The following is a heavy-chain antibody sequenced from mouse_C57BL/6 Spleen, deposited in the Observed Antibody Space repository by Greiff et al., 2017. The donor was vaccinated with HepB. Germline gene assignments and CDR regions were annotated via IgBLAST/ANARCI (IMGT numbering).Heavy chain of an antibody. D-gene: IGHD3-2*02. Sequence: QVQLQQPGAELVMPGASVKLSCKASGYTFTSYWMHWVKQRPGQGLEWIGEIDPSDSYTNYNQKFKGKSTLTVDKSSSTAYMQLSSLTSEDSAVYDCARQLRTRDYAMDYWGQGTSVTVSS. CDR1: GYTFTSYW. CDR3: ARQLRTRDYAMDY. V-gene: IGHV1-69*01. CDR2: IDPSDSYT. J-gene: IGHJ4*01.